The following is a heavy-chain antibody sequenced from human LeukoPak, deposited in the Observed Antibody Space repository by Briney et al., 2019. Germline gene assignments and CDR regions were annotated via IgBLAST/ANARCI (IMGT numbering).Heavy chain of an antibody. CDR3: ARGTNAGAYDS. Sequence: GGSLRLSCAASGFTFRSYSMDWVRQAPGKGLEWVSSISSSSSYIYYADSVKGRFTISRDNAKNSLYLQMNTLRAEDTAVYYCARGTNAGAYDSRGQGTLVTVSS. D-gene: IGHD2-8*01. CDR2: ISSSSSYI. J-gene: IGHJ4*02. CDR1: GFTFRSYS. V-gene: IGHV3-21*01.